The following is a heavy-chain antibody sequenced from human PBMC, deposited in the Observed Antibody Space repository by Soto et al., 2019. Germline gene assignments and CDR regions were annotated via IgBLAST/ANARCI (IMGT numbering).Heavy chain of an antibody. CDR1: GFTFSSYW. Sequence: PGGSLRLSCAASGFTFSSYWMHWVRQVPGKGLVRVSYISSSGSTIYYADSVKGRFTISRDNAKNSLYLQMNSLRAEDTAVYYCAREGRSSGWYGYFQHWGQGTLVTVSS. CDR2: ISSSGSTI. V-gene: IGHV3-48*04. D-gene: IGHD6-19*01. J-gene: IGHJ1*01. CDR3: AREGRSSGWYGYFQH.